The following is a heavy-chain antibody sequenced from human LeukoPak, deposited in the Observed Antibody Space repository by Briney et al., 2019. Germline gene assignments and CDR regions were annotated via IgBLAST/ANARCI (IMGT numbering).Heavy chain of an antibody. CDR2: MNPNSVNT. CDR3: ARGWYSSGWYNY. J-gene: IGHJ4*02. CDR1: GYTFTSYD. V-gene: IGHV1-8*01. Sequence: ASVKVSCKSSGYTFTSYDINWVRQATGQGLEWMGWMNPNSVNTGYAQKFQGRVTMTRDTSISTAYMELRRLRSDDTAVYYCARGWYSSGWYNYWGQGTLVTVSS. D-gene: IGHD6-19*01.